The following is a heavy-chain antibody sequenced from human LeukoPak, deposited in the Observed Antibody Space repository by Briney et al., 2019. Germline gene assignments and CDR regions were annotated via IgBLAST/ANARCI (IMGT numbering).Heavy chain of an antibody. D-gene: IGHD3-16*01. Sequence: PGRSLRLSCTTSGFTFGDYAMSWVRQAPGKGLELVGFIRSKAYGGTTEYAASVKGRFTISRDDSRRIVYLQMNSLKTEDTAVYYCTREGRGSDAFDYWGQGTLVTVSS. V-gene: IGHV3-49*04. CDR3: TREGRGSDAFDY. J-gene: IGHJ4*02. CDR1: GFTFGDYA. CDR2: IRSKAYGGTT.